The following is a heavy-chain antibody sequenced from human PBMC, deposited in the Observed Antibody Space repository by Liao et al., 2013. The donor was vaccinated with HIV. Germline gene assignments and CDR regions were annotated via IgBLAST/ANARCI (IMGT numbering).Heavy chain of an antibody. CDR2: IYRSGAT. V-gene: IGHV4-30-4*08. D-gene: IGHD3-22*01. J-gene: IGHJ4*02. Sequence: QVQLQESGPGLVKPSQTLSLTCSVSGASISSGNDYWSWIRQTPGKGLEWIGYIYRSGATYYNPSLKSRLTISGDSSKNQFSLKLTSVTAADSAVYYCARDTEEYDSDGLFYHYYFDSWGQGTLVTVSS. CDR1: GASISSGNDY. CDR3: ARDTEEYDSDGLFYHYYFDS.